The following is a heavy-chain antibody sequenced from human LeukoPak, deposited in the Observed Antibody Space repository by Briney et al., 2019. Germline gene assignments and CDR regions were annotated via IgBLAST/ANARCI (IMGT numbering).Heavy chain of an antibody. D-gene: IGHD6-13*01. Sequence: PGGSLRLSCAASGFTVSSSPINWVRQAPGKGLEWVAVISYDGSNQYYADSVKGRFTISRDNSKNTLYLQMNSLRADDAALYYCAKGGSFRAFDYWGQGTLVTVSS. CDR3: AKGGSFRAFDY. J-gene: IGHJ4*02. CDR2: ISYDGSNQ. CDR1: GFTVSSSP. V-gene: IGHV3-30*18.